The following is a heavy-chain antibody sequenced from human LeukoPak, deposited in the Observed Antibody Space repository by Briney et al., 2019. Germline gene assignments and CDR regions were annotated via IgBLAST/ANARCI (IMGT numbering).Heavy chain of an antibody. Sequence: GESLKISCKGSGYSFTSYWIAWVRQMPGKGLEWMGIIYPGDSDTRYSPSFQGQVTFSADKSINTAYLQWSSLKASDTAIYYCARPMVPGTKYAFDVWGQGTMVTVSS. CDR2: IYPGDSDT. V-gene: IGHV5-51*01. CDR1: GYSFTSYW. CDR3: ARPMVPGTKYAFDV. D-gene: IGHD3-10*01. J-gene: IGHJ3*01.